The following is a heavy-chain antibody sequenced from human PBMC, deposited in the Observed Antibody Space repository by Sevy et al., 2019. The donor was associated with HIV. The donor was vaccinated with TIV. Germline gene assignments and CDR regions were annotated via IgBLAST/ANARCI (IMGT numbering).Heavy chain of an antibody. CDR2: IYTSGST. Sequence: SETLSLTCTVSGGSISSYYWSWIRQPAGKGLERVGRIYTSGSTNYNPSLKSRVTMSVDTSKTQFSLKLSSVTAADTAMYYCAREGFGELLIGWFDPWGQGTLVTVSS. CDR3: AREGFGELLIGWFDP. V-gene: IGHV4-4*07. CDR1: GGSISSYY. J-gene: IGHJ5*02. D-gene: IGHD3-10*01.